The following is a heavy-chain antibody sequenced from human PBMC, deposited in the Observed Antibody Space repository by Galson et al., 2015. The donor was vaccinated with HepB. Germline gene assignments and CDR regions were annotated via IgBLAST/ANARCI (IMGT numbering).Heavy chain of an antibody. CDR2: IIPIFGTA. CDR3: ARDARSYYADAFDI. Sequence: SVKVSCKVSGYTLTELSMHWVRQAPGKGLEWMGGIIPIFGTANYAQKFQGRVTITADESTSTAYMELSSLRSEDTAVYYCARDARSYYADAFDIWGQGTMVTVSS. D-gene: IGHD2/OR15-2a*01. J-gene: IGHJ3*02. V-gene: IGHV1-69*13. CDR1: GYTLTELS.